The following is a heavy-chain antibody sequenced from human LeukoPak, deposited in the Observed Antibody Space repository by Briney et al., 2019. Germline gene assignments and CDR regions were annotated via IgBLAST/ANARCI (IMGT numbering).Heavy chain of an antibody. D-gene: IGHD2-2*01. CDR3: ARDVVVVPAAIHYGMDV. Sequence: PSETLSLTCAVYGGSFSGYYWSWIRQPPGKGLEWIGSIYYSGSTYCNPSLKSRVTISVDTSKNQFSLNLSSVTAADTAVYYCARDVVVVPAAIHYGMDVWGQGTTVTVSS. CDR2: IYYSGST. J-gene: IGHJ6*02. CDR1: GGSFSGYY. V-gene: IGHV4-34*01.